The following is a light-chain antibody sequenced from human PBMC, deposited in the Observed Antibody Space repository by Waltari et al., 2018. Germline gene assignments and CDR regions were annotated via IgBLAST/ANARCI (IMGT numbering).Light chain of an antibody. V-gene: IGLV1-44*01. Sequence: QSVVTQPPSASGTPGQRVTISCSGSNSNIGSNSVNWYQHLPGTAPRLLLYRSNGRPSRVRDRFSGSKSGTSASLAISGLQSEDEADYYCAAWDDTLSGVVFGGGTKLTVL. CDR1: NSNIGSNS. CDR2: RSN. CDR3: AAWDDTLSGVV. J-gene: IGLJ2*01.